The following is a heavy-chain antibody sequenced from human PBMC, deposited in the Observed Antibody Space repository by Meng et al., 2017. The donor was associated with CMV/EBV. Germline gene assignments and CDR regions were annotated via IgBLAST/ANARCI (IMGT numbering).Heavy chain of an antibody. CDR1: GFSLSTSGVG. CDR2: IYWDDDK. D-gene: IGHD5-18*01. Sequence: QTSLKAPCPTLVKPTQTLTLPCSLSGFSLSTSGVGVGWIRQPPGKALEWLALIYWDDDKRYSPSLKSRLTITKDTSKNQVVLTMTNMDPVDTATYYCAHRGSYGYHGYWGQGTLVTVSS. J-gene: IGHJ4*02. V-gene: IGHV2-5*02. CDR3: AHRGSYGYHGY.